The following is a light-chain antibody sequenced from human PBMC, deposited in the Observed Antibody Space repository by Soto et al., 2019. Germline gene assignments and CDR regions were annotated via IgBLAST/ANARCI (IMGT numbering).Light chain of an antibody. CDR2: EVS. Sequence: QSALTQPPSASGSPGQSVTIPCTGTSSDVGAYNYVSWYQQHPGKAPKLVIYEVSKRPSGIPDRFSGSKSGNTASLTVSGVQGEDEADYYCSSHAGSIGVFGTGTKLTVL. V-gene: IGLV2-8*01. CDR1: SSDVGAYNY. CDR3: SSHAGSIGV. J-gene: IGLJ1*01.